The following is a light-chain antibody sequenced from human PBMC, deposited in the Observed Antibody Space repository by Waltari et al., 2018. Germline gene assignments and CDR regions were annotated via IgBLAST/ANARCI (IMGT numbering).Light chain of an antibody. CDR3: QQYNTYSS. V-gene: IGKV1-5*03. Sequence: DIQMTQSPSSLSASVGDRVTIPCRASQSISNWLAWYQQKPGKAPILLIYKASILKSGVPSRFRGSGSGTQFTLTISSLQPGDFATYYCQQYNTYSSFGQGTKLEIK. J-gene: IGKJ2*01. CDR1: QSISNW. CDR2: KAS.